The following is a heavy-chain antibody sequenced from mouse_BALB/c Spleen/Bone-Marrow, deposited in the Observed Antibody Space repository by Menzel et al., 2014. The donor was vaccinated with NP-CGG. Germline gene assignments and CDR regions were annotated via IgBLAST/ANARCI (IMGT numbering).Heavy chain of an antibody. D-gene: IGHD2-1*01. CDR3: AFYYGNYGDY. Sequence: VQPVESGAELVMPGASVKMSCKASGYTFTDYWMHWVKQRPGQGLEWIGAIDTSDSYTSYNQKFKGKATLTVDESSSTAYMQLSSLTSEDSAVYYCAFYYGNYGDYWGQGTTLTVSS. CDR1: GYTFTDYW. J-gene: IGHJ2*01. V-gene: IGHV1-69*01. CDR2: IDTSDSYT.